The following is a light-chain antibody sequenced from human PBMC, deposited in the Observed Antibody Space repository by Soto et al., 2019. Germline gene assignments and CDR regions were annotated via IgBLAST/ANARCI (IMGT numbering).Light chain of an antibody. CDR3: QSYDSSLV. Sequence: QSVLTQPPSVSGAPGQSVTISCTGSSSNIGAGYDVHWYQQLPGTAPKLLIYGNTNRPSGVPDRFSGSKSGTSASLAITGLQAEDEADYYCQSYDSSLVFGGGTKLTVL. V-gene: IGLV1-40*01. J-gene: IGLJ2*01. CDR2: GNT. CDR1: SSNIGAGYD.